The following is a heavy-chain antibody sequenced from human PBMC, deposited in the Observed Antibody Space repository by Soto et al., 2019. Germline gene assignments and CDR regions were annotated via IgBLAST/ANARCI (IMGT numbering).Heavy chain of an antibody. CDR1: GGSISSSSYY. CDR3: ARHRGGAAAGYYYYGMDV. J-gene: IGHJ6*02. Sequence: SETLSLTCTVSGGSISSSSYYWGWIRQPPGKGLEWIGSIYYSGSTYYNPSLKSRVTISVDTSKNQFSLKLSSVTAADTAVYYCARHRGGAAAGYYYYGMDVWGQGTTVTVSS. D-gene: IGHD6-13*01. V-gene: IGHV4-39*01. CDR2: IYYSGST.